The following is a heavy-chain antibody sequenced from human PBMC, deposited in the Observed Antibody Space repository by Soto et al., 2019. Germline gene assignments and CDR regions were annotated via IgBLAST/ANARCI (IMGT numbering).Heavy chain of an antibody. V-gene: IGHV4-30-2*01. CDR3: ASTESSSHGAFDI. CDR1: GGSISSGGYS. D-gene: IGHD2-2*01. J-gene: IGHJ3*02. CDR2: IYHSGST. Sequence: QLQLQESGSGLVKPSQTLSLTCAVSGGSISSGGYSWSWIRQPPGKGLEWIGYIYHSGSTYYNPSLKSRVNISGDRSKNQFSLKLSSVTAADTAVYYCASTESSSHGAFDIWGQGTMVTVSS.